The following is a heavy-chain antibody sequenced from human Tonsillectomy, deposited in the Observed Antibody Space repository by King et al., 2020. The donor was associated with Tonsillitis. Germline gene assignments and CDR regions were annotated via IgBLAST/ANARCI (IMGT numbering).Heavy chain of an antibody. Sequence: VQLVESGGGVVQPGRSLRLSCAASGFTFSSYAMHWVRQAPGKGLEWVAVISYDGSNKYYADSVKGRFTISRDNSKNTLYLQMNSLGAEDTAVYYCARGSTYYYDSSGYIGNWFDPWGQGTLVTVSS. V-gene: IGHV3-30*04. D-gene: IGHD3-22*01. J-gene: IGHJ5*02. CDR1: GFTFSSYA. CDR2: ISYDGSNK. CDR3: ARGSTYYYDSSGYIGNWFDP.